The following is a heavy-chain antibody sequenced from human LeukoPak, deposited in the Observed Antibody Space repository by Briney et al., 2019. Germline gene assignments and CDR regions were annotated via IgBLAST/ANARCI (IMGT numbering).Heavy chain of an antibody. V-gene: IGHV3-23*01. D-gene: IGHD5-12*01. CDR2: IGGSGGST. CDR1: GFTFSSYA. CDR3: AKLLINLGFFDY. J-gene: IGHJ4*02. Sequence: PGGSLRLSCAAAGFTFSSYAMHWVRQAPGKGLEWVSAIGGSGGSTYYADSVKGRFTISRDNSKNTLYLQMNSLRAEDTAVYYCAKLLINLGFFDYWGQGTLVTVSS.